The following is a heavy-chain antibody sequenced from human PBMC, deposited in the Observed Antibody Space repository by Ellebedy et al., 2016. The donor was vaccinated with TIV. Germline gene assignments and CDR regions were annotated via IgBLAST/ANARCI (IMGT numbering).Heavy chain of an antibody. D-gene: IGHD6-19*01. CDR2: MSHTGTRT. CDR1: GFTFSGYA. Sequence: GESLKISCAASGFTFSGYAMSWVRQAPGKGLEWVSTMSHTGTRTYYADSVKGRFTISRDNSKNTLYLQMNSLRAEDTAVYYCAKPYSSGWGDAFDIWGQGTMVTVSS. J-gene: IGHJ3*02. CDR3: AKPYSSGWGDAFDI. V-gene: IGHV3-23*01.